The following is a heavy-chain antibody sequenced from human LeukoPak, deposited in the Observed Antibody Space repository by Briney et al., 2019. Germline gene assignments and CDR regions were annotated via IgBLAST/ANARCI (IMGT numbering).Heavy chain of an antibody. CDR2: IQSDGSST. CDR1: GFSFGSYW. V-gene: IGHV3-74*01. Sequence: PGGSLRPSCAASGFSFGSYWMHWVRRAPGKGLVWVSRIQSDGSSTDYADSVRGRFTISRNNAKNMLFLQMNSLRAEDTAIYYCVRGAPFDFWGQGTLVTVSS. J-gene: IGHJ4*02. CDR3: VRGAPFDF.